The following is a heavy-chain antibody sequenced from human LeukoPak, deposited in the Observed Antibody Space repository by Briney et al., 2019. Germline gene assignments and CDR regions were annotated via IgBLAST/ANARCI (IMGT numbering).Heavy chain of an antibody. CDR2: IIPIFGTA. Sequence: SVKVSCKASGGTFSSYAISWVRQAPGQGLEWMGGIIPIFGTANYAQKFQSRVTITADESTSTAYMELSSLRSEDTAVYYCARGPIVVVPAAIHSHYYYMDVWGKGTTVTVSS. D-gene: IGHD2-2*02. V-gene: IGHV1-69*13. J-gene: IGHJ6*03. CDR3: ARGPIVVVPAAIHSHYYYMDV. CDR1: GGTFSSYA.